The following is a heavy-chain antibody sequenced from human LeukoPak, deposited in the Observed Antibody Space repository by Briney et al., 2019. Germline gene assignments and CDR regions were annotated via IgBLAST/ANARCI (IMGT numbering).Heavy chain of an antibody. CDR2: IYSGGST. CDR1: GFTVSSNY. Sequence: GGSLRLSCAASGFTVSSNYMSWVRRAPGKGLEWVSVIYSGGSTYYADSVKGRFTISRDNSENTLYLQMNSPRAEDTAVYYCARDYYDSSGPPRFDYWGQGTLVTVSS. CDR3: ARDYYDSSGPPRFDY. D-gene: IGHD3-22*01. V-gene: IGHV3-53*01. J-gene: IGHJ4*02.